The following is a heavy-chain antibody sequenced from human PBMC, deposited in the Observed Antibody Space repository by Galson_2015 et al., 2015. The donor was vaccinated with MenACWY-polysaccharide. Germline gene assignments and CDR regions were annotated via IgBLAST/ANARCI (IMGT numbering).Heavy chain of an antibody. J-gene: IGHJ4*02. D-gene: IGHD3-16*02. CDR3: ARARQISYGGVIVKWNFDF. CDR2: MNPNSGNT. V-gene: IGHV1-8*01. CDR1: GYTFTTYD. Sequence: SVKVSCKASGYTFTTYDINWVRQATGQGLEWMGWMNPNSGNTGYAQKFQGRVTMTRNTSISTAYMELSSLRSEDTAVYYCARARQISYGGVIVKWNFDFRGQGTLLTVSS.